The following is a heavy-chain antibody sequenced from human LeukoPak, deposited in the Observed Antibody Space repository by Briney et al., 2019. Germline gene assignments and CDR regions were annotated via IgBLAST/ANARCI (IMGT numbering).Heavy chain of an antibody. CDR2: ISAYNGNT. Sequence: ASVKVSCKASGYTFTSYGISWVRQAPGQGLAWMGWISAYNGNTNYAQKLQGRVTMTTDTSTSTAYMELRSLRSDDTAAYYCARDFSHYYGSGSYFAFDIWGQGTMVTVSS. CDR3: ARDFSHYYGSGSYFAFDI. V-gene: IGHV1-18*01. J-gene: IGHJ3*02. CDR1: GYTFTSYG. D-gene: IGHD3-10*01.